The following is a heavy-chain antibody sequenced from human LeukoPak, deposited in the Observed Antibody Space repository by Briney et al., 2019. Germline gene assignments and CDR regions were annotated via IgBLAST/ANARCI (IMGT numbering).Heavy chain of an antibody. CDR3: AREGTLSGLDPYYYYGMDV. CDR2: ISYDGSNK. CDR1: GFTFSSYA. J-gene: IGHJ6*02. D-gene: IGHD3-22*01. V-gene: IGHV3-30-3*01. Sequence: PGRSLRLSCAASGFTFSSYAMHWVRQAPGKGLEWVAVISYDGSNKYYADSVKGRFTISRDNSKNTLYLQMNSLRAEDTAVYYCAREGTLSGLDPYYYYGMDVWGQGTTVTVSS.